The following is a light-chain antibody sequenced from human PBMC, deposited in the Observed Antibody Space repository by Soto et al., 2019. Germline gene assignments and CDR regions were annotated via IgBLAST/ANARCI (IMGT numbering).Light chain of an antibody. CDR1: QSVDSSF. V-gene: IGKV3-20*01. CDR3: QQFSSYPLT. Sequence: EIVLTQSPGTLSLSPGERATLSCRASQSVDSSFLGWYQQKPGQAPRLLIYDASSRATGIPDRFSGGGSGTDFTLTISRLEPEDFAVYYCQQFSSYPLTFGGGTKVDIK. J-gene: IGKJ4*01. CDR2: DAS.